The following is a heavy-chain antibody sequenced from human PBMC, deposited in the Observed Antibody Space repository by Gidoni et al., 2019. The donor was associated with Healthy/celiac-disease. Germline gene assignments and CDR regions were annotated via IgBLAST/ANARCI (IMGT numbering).Heavy chain of an antibody. CDR1: GFPFSSYA. CDR2: ISGSGGST. J-gene: IGHJ4*02. D-gene: IGHD1-26*01. V-gene: IGHV3-23*04. Sequence: EVQLVESGGGLVQPGGSLRLSCSASGFPFSSYAMSWVRQAPGKGLEWVSAISGSGGSTYYADSVKGRFTISRDNSKNTLYLQMNSLRAEDTAVYYCAKDRASGSYFDYWGQGTLVTVSS. CDR3: AKDRASGSYFDY.